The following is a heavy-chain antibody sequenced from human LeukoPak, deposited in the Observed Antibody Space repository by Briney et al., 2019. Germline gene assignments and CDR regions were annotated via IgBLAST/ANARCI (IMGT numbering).Heavy chain of an antibody. J-gene: IGHJ4*02. CDR2: MNPNSGNT. D-gene: IGHD1-26*01. CDR1: GYTFTSYD. CDR3: ARGQRLSGNYFLGGQ. V-gene: IGHV1-8*01. Sequence: GASVKVSCKASGYTFTSYDINWVRQATGQGLEWMGWMNPNSGNTGYTQEFQARVTMTRNTSISTAYMELSSLKSEDTAVYYCARGQRLSGNYFLGGQWGQGTLVTVSS.